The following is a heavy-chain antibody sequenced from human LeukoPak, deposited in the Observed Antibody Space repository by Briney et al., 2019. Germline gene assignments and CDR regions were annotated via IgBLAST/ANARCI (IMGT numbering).Heavy chain of an antibody. CDR1: KFTFSAYT. Sequence: GGSLRLSCAASKFTFSAYTMHWVRQAPGKGLEWVSCIHSANGYIYYADSVKGRFTISRDSAESSLYLQMTSLRAEDTAVYYCASSCSAGNCPFDTWGQGTLVTVSS. J-gene: IGHJ5*02. V-gene: IGHV3-21*01. CDR3: ASSCSAGNCPFDT. D-gene: IGHD2-15*01. CDR2: IHSANGYI.